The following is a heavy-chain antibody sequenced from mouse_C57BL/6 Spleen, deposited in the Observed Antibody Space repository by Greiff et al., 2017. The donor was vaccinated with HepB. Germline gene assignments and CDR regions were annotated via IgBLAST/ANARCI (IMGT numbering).Heavy chain of an antibody. J-gene: IGHJ1*03. CDR1: GFTFSDYG. CDR3: ARGLNWDWYFDV. D-gene: IGHD4-1*01. CDR2: ISSGSSTI. Sequence: EVKLMESGGGLVKPGGSLKLSCAASGFTFSDYGMHWVRQAPEKGLEWVAYISSGSSTIYYADTVKGRFTISRDNAKNTLFLQMTSLRSEDTAMYYCARGLNWDWYFDVWGTGTTVTVSS. V-gene: IGHV5-17*01.